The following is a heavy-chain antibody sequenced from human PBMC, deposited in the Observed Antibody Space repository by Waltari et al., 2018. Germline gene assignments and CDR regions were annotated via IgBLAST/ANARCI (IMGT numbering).Heavy chain of an antibody. J-gene: IGHJ5*02. CDR3: AKDSKIAAAGTPDWFDP. V-gene: IGHV3-23*04. D-gene: IGHD6-13*01. CDR2: ISGSGGST. Sequence: EVQLVESGGGLVQPGGSLRLSCAASGFTFSSYAMSWVRQAPGRGLEWVSAISGSGGSTYYADSVKGRFTISRDNSKNTLYRQMNSLRAEDTAVYYCAKDSKIAAAGTPDWFDPWGQGTLVTVSS. CDR1: GFTFSSYA.